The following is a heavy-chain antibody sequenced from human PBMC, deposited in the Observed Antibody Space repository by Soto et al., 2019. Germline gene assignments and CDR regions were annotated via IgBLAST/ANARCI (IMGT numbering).Heavy chain of an antibody. CDR2: IGGGDDI. J-gene: IGHJ4*02. Sequence: GGSLRLSCEASGFTFSNYAMAWVRQTPGEGPEWVSTIGGGDDIFYAESVQGRFIISRDDSKNTMYLQMNSLRAEDTATYYCARLQAADASTNRGQGTLVTVSS. CDR1: GFTFSNYA. D-gene: IGHD6-13*01. V-gene: IGHV3-23*01. CDR3: ARLQAADASTN.